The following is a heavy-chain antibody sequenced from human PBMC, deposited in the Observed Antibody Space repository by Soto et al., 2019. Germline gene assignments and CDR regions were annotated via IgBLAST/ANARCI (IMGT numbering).Heavy chain of an antibody. CDR3: ARARGNDWYSDY. Sequence: GGLLTLTHTSNQFRFSDDCFNYDHHTPGKGLEWVSSITHTGTNAYYADSVKGRFTISKDSADNSLILQMTSLRAEDTAVYHCARARGNDWYSDYWGQGTMVTVSS. V-gene: IGHV3-21*06. CDR2: ITHTGTNA. D-gene: IGHD2-21*02. J-gene: IGHJ4*02. CDR1: QFRFSDDC.